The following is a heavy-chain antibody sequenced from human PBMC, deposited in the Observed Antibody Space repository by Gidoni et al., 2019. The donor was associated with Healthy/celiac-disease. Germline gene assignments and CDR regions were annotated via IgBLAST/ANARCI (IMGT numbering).Heavy chain of an antibody. CDR2: IYPGDSDT. J-gene: IGHJ6*03. CDR1: GYSFTSYW. CDR3: ARHKGAAAGTHYYYYMDV. Sequence: EVQLVQSGAEVNKPGESLKISCKGSGYSFTSYWIGWVRQMPGKGLEWMGIIYPGDSDTRYSPSFQGQVTISADKSISTAYLQWSSLKASDTAMYYCARHKGAAAGTHYYYYMDVWGKGTTVTVSS. D-gene: IGHD6-13*01. V-gene: IGHV5-51*01.